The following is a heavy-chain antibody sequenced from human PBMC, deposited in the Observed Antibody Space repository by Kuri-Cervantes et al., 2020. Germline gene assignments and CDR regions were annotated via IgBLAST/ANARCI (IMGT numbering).Heavy chain of an antibody. CDR1: GGSFSGYY. CDR3: ARHFYHSASRYFDL. D-gene: IGHD5/OR15-5a*01. J-gene: IGHJ2*01. Sequence: SETLSLTCAVYGGSFSGYYWSWIRQPPGKGLEWIGEINHSGSTNYNPSLKSRVTISVDTSKKQISMSLTSVSAADTAVYFCARHFYHSASRYFDLWGRGTLVTVSS. CDR2: INHSGST. V-gene: IGHV4-34*01.